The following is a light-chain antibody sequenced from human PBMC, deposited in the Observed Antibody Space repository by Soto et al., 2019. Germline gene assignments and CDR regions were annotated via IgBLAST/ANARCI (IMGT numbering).Light chain of an antibody. V-gene: IGKV1-17*01. CDR2: AAS. CDR1: QGIRND. CDR3: LRHNSYPRT. Sequence: DIQMTQSPSSLSASVGDRVTITCRASQGIRNDLGWYQQKPGKAPKRLIYAASSLQSGVPSRFSGRGSRAEFNLSLSSLHPEDYATYYCLRHNSYPRTFGQGTKVEIK. J-gene: IGKJ1*01.